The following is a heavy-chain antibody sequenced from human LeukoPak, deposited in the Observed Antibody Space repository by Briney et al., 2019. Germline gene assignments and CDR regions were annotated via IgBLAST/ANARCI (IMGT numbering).Heavy chain of an antibody. CDR1: GFIFSSYV. CDR2: ISYDGSGE. D-gene: IGHD3-10*01. CDR3: ARVPYVSGTFDY. J-gene: IGHJ4*02. V-gene: IGHV3-30-3*01. Sequence: PGRSLRLSCAASGFIFSSYVIHWVRQAPGKGLEWVAVISYDGSGEYYTDSVKGRFTIYRGNSNNTLYLQMNSLRTEDTAVYYCARVPYVSGTFDYWGQGTLVTVSS.